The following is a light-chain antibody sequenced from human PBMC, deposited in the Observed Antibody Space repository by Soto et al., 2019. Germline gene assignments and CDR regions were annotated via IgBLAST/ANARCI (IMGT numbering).Light chain of an antibody. J-gene: IGLJ2*01. CDR1: SSDVGGYSF. CDR3: CSYAASFQV. Sequence: QSALTQPRSVSGSPGQSVAISCTGTSSDVGGYSFVSWYQQHPGKAPKLIIYDFTKRPSGVPDRFSGSKSGNTASLTISGFQTDDEADYYCCSYAASFQVLGGGTQLTVL. CDR2: DFT. V-gene: IGLV2-11*01.